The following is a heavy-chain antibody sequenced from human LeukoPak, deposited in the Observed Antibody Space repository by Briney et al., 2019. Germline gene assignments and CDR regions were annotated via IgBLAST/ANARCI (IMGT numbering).Heavy chain of an antibody. CDR2: INHSGST. Sequence: PSETLSLTCAVYGGSFSGYYWSWIRQPPGKGLEWIGEINHSGSTNYNPSLKSRVTISVDTSKNQFSLKLSSVTAADTAVYYCARGRPFVVVTAIPDYWGQGTLVTVSS. CDR1: GGSFSGYY. J-gene: IGHJ4*02. V-gene: IGHV4-34*01. D-gene: IGHD2-21*02. CDR3: ARGRPFVVVTAIPDY.